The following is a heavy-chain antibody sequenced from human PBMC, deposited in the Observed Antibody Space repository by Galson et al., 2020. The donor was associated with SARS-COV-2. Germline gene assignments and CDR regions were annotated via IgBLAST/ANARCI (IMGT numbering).Heavy chain of an antibody. D-gene: IGHD6-19*01. CDR3: ARDLPTQPGC. J-gene: IGHJ4*02. Sequence: GGSLRLSCAASGFTFSNYDMNWVRQAPGKGLGWVSSISSSYRYIYYADSVKGRFTISRDNAKNSLFLQMNSLRVDDTAVYYCARDLPTQPGCWGQGTLVTVSS. V-gene: IGHV3-21*01. CDR2: ISSSYRYI. CDR1: GFTFSNYD.